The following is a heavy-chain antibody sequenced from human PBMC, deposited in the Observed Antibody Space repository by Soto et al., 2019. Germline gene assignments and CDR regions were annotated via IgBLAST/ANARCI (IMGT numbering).Heavy chain of an antibody. CDR2: IYYSGST. V-gene: IGHV4-59*08. Sequence: SETLSLTCTVSGGSISSYYWSWIRQPPGKGLEWIGYIYYSGSTNYNPSLKSRVTISVDTSKNQFSLKLSSVTAADTAVYYCARHDNWGHDYGDLFYCYYGMDVWGQGTTVTVSS. J-gene: IGHJ6*02. CDR1: GGSISSYY. D-gene: IGHD4-17*01. CDR3: ARHDNWGHDYGDLFYCYYGMDV.